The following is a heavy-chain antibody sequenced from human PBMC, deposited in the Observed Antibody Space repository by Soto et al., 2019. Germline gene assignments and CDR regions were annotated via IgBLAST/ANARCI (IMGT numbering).Heavy chain of an antibody. D-gene: IGHD1-26*01. Sequence: PGGSLRLSCAASGFTFSSYGMHWVRQAPGKGLEWVAVISYDGSNKYYADSVKGRFTISRDNSKNTLYLQMNSLRAEDTAVYYCAKDRAGWAHLNYWYFDLWGRGTLVTVSS. J-gene: IGHJ2*01. V-gene: IGHV3-30*18. CDR3: AKDRAGWAHLNYWYFDL. CDR2: ISYDGSNK. CDR1: GFTFSSYG.